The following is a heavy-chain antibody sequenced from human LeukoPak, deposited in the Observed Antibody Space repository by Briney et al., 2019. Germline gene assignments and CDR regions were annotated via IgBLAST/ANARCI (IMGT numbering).Heavy chain of an antibody. J-gene: IGHJ4*02. V-gene: IGHV3-23*01. CDR1: GFTFSSYW. D-gene: IGHD2-2*01. CDR3: ARLRYCSSTSCYSEYYFDY. CDR2: ISGGGAST. Sequence: GGSLRLSCAASGFTFSSYWMSWVRQAPGKGLEWVSGISGGGASTYYADSVKGRFTIFRDNSKNTLYLQMNSLRGEDTAVYYCARLRYCSSTSCYSEYYFDYWGQGTLVTVSS.